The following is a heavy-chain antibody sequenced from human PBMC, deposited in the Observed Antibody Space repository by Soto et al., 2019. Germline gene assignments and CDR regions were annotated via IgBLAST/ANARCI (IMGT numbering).Heavy chain of an antibody. Sequence: ESVGGVVQPGRSLRLSCAASGFTVSSYAMHWVRQAPGKGPEWVAVVWYDGDNKYYADSVKGRFTISRDNSKNTLYLQMNSLRAEETAVYYCARDIDRYSYGLDYWGQGTLVTVSS. J-gene: IGHJ4*02. CDR1: GFTVSSYA. CDR3: ARDIDRYSYGLDY. D-gene: IGHD5-18*01. CDR2: VWYDGDNK. V-gene: IGHV3-33*01.